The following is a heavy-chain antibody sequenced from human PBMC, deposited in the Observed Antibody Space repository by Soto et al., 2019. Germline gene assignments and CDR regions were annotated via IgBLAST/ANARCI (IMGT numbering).Heavy chain of an antibody. CDR2: IYYSGST. J-gene: IGHJ4*02. CDR3: ETIAAAAPSLDY. Sequence: SETLSLTCTVSGGSISSYYWSWIRQTPGKGRGWIGDIYYSGSTNYNPSLKSRVPISVGQSKNPFSLKLSSVTAAAPSVFYFETIAAAAPSLDYWGQGTLDTVSS. D-gene: IGHD6-13*01. V-gene: IGHV4-59*08. CDR1: GGSISSYY.